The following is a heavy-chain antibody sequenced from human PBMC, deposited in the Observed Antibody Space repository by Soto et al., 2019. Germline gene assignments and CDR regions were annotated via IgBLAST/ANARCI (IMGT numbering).Heavy chain of an antibody. CDR1: GASLSDNY. J-gene: IGHJ5*02. Sequence: QVHLQQWGAGLLKPSETLSLTCVVYGASLSDNYCNWLRQPPGKGLEWIGEINHSGNTNYNPSLRSRVTISIDTSKNQLSLNLRSVSAADTAVYYCARVRGDFDAWGQGTPVTVSS. D-gene: IGHD2-21*02. CDR2: INHSGNT. CDR3: ARVRGDFDA. V-gene: IGHV4-34*01.